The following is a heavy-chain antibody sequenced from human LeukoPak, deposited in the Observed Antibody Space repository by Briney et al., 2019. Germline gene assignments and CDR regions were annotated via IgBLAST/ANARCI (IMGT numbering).Heavy chain of an antibody. CDR2: ISRSGISI. Sequence: GGSLRLSCAASGFTLSDYYMTWIRQAPGKGLEWVSFISRSGISIYYADSVKGRFTIPKDNAKNSLYLQMNSLGAEDTAVYYCARIGVEMSTVLLDYWGQGILVTVSS. V-gene: IGHV3-11*01. CDR1: GFTLSDYY. CDR3: ARIGVEMSTVLLDY. J-gene: IGHJ4*02. D-gene: IGHD5-24*01.